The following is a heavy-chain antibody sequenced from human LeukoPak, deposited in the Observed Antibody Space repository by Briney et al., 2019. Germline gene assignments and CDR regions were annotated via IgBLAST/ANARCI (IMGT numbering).Heavy chain of an antibody. CDR1: GGSISSYY. V-gene: IGHV4-59*01. Sequence: SETLSLTCTVSGGSISSYYWSWIRQPPGKGLEWIGYIYYSGSTNYNPSLKSRVTISVDTFKNQFSLKLSSVTAADTAVYYCARVRDDFWSGYYRQPFDPWGQGTLVTVSS. CDR3: ARVRDDFWSGYYRQPFDP. CDR2: IYYSGST. D-gene: IGHD3-3*01. J-gene: IGHJ5*02.